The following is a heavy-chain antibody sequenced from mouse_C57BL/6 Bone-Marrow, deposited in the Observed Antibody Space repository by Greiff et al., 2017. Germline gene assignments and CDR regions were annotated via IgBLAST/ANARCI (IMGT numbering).Heavy chain of an antibody. CDR1: GYTFTSYG. CDR2: IYPRSGNT. D-gene: IGHD2-4*01. J-gene: IGHJ3*01. CDR3: ARLRYDYDVAY. Sequence: VNLVESGAELARPGASVKLSCKASGYTFTSYGISWVKQRPGQGLEWIGEIYPRSGNTYYNEKFKGKATLTADKSSSTAYMELRSLTSEDSAVYFCARLRYDYDVAYWGQGTLVTVSA. V-gene: IGHV1-81*01.